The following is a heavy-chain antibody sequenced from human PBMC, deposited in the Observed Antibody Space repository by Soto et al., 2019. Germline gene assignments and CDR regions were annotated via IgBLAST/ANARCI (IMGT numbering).Heavy chain of an antibody. D-gene: IGHD6-13*01. CDR2: ISGSGGST. CDR3: AKDAGLYSSSWAYYYYYYYMDV. V-gene: IGHV3-23*01. J-gene: IGHJ6*03. Sequence: GGSLRLSCAASGFTFSSYAMSWVRQAPGKGLEWVSAISGSGGSTYYADSVKGRFTISRDNSKNTLYLQMNSLRAEDTAVYYCAKDAGLYSSSWAYYYYYYYMDVWGKGTTVTVSS. CDR1: GFTFSSYA.